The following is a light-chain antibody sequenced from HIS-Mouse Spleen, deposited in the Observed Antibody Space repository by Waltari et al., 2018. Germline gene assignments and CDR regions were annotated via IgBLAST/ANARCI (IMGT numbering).Light chain of an antibody. V-gene: IGLV3-21*03. CDR3: QVWDSSSDHVV. CDR1: NIGSKS. CDR2: DDS. Sequence: SYVLTQPPSVSVAPGKTARITCGGNNIGSKSVHWYQQKPGQAPVLVVYDDSDRPSGLPERFSGSISGNAATLPISRVEAGDAADYYCQVWDSSSDHVVFGGGTKLTVL. J-gene: IGLJ2*01.